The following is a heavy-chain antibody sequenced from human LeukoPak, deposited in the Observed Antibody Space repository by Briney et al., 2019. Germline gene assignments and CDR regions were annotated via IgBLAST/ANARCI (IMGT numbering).Heavy chain of an antibody. Sequence: SVKVSCKASGGTFSSYAISWVRQAPGQGLEWMGRIIPILGIANYAQKFQGRVTITAAKSTSTAYMELSSLRSEDTAVYYCARDSFGVATTAGDYWGQGTLVTVSS. D-gene: IGHD3-3*01. CDR2: IIPILGIA. V-gene: IGHV1-69*04. J-gene: IGHJ4*02. CDR1: GGTFSSYA. CDR3: ARDSFGVATTAGDY.